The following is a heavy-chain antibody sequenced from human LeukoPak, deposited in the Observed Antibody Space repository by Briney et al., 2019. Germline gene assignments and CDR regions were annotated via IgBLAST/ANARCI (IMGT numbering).Heavy chain of an antibody. V-gene: IGHV1-8*01. CDR1: GYTFTSYD. J-gene: IGHJ4*02. CDR3: ARDRSIITIFGVVTSIVDY. Sequence: ASVKVSCKASGYTFTSYDINWVRQATGQGLEWMGWMNPNSGNTGYAQKFQGRVTMTRDTSTSTVYMELSSLRSDDTAVYYCARDRSIITIFGVVTSIVDYWGQGTLVTVSS. CDR2: MNPNSGNT. D-gene: IGHD3-3*01.